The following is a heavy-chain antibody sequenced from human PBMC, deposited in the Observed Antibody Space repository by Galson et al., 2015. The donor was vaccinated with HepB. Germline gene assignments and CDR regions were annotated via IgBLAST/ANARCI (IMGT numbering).Heavy chain of an antibody. J-gene: IGHJ4*02. D-gene: IGHD6-19*01. Sequence: SLRLSCAASGFTFDDYTMHWVRQAPGKGLEWVSLISWDGGSTYYADSVKGRFTISRDNSKNSLYLQMNSLRTEDTALYYCAKGHREAGIPFDYWGQGTLVTVSS. V-gene: IGHV3-43*01. CDR3: AKGHREAGIPFDY. CDR2: ISWDGGST. CDR1: GFTFDDYT.